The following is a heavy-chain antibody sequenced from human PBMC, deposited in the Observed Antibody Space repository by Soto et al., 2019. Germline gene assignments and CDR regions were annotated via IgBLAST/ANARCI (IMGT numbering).Heavy chain of an antibody. CDR1: GFTFSSHS. J-gene: IGHJ6*02. Sequence: PGGSLRLSCAISGFTFSSHSMNWGRQAPGKGLEWVSYISGASKTIYYADSLKGRFTISRDNAKNSLYLQMNSLRDEDTAVYYCARDGRQGYDMDVWGQGTTVTVSS. V-gene: IGHV3-48*02. CDR2: ISGASKTI. CDR3: ARDGRQGYDMDV.